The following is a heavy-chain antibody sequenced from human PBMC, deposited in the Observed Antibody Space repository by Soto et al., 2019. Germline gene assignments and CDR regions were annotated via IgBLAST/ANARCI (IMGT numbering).Heavy chain of an antibody. V-gene: IGHV4-34*01. J-gene: IGHJ5*02. CDR3: ARGLLEWLLGGNWFDP. CDR2: INHSGST. Sequence: SETLSLTCAVYGGSFRGYYWSWIRQHPGKGLEWIGEINHSGSTNYNPSLKSRVTISVDTSKNQFSLKLSSVTAADTAVYYCARGLLEWLLGGNWFDPWGQGTLVTVSS. D-gene: IGHD3-3*01. CDR1: GGSFRGYY.